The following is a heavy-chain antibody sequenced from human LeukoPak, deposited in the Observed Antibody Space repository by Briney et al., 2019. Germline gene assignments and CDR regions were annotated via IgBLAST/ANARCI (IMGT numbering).Heavy chain of an antibody. CDR3: ATPGVNDYVWGSYPTGALDI. J-gene: IGHJ3*02. V-gene: IGHV3-23*01. Sequence: GGSLRLSWAAPGFTFSSYAMSWVRQAPGKGPEWVSAISGIGGSTYYADSVKGRFTISRDNSKNTLYLQMNSLRAEDTAVYYCATPGVNDYVWGSYPTGALDIWGQGTMVTVSS. CDR1: GFTFSSYA. D-gene: IGHD3-16*02. CDR2: ISGIGGST.